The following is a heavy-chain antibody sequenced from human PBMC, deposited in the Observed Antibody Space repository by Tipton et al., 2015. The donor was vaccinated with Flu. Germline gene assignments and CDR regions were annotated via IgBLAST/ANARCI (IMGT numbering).Heavy chain of an antibody. J-gene: IGHJ4*02. V-gene: IGHV4-59*01. CDR2: IHHTGTT. CDR3: ARLDSGTYYFPFDY. Sequence: GLVKPSETLSLTCTVSGGSISPYYWSWVRQSPGKGLEWIGYIHHTGTTNYNPSFKSRVTISVDTSENQFSLKVRSVTAADTAIYYCARLDSGTYYFPFDYWGQGTLVTVSS. D-gene: IGHD1-26*01. CDR1: GGSISPYY.